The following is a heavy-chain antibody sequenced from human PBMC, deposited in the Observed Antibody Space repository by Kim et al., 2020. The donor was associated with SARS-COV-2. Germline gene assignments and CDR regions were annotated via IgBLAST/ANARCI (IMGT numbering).Heavy chain of an antibody. Sequence: PSFQGHVTISADKSISTAYLQWSSLKASDTAMYYCARHHDYYDSSGLIQYWGQGTLVTVSS. J-gene: IGHJ4*02. V-gene: IGHV5-10-1*01. D-gene: IGHD3-22*01. CDR3: ARHHDYYDSSGLIQY.